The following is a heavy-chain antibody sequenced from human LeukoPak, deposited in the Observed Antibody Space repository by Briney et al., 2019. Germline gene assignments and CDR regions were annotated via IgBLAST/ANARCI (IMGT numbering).Heavy chain of an antibody. Sequence: PSQTLSLTCTVSGGSISSGSYYWSWIRQPAGKGLEWIGRIYTSGSTNYNPSLKSRVTISVDMSKNQFSLKLSSVTAADTAVYYCARDGGYWGQGTLVTVSS. CDR1: GGSISSGSYY. J-gene: IGHJ4*02. CDR2: IYTSGST. V-gene: IGHV4-61*02. CDR3: ARDGGY. D-gene: IGHD3-16*01.